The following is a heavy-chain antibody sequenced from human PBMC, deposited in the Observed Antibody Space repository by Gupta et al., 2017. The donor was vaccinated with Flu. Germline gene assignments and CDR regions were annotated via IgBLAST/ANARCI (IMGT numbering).Heavy chain of an antibody. V-gene: IGHV1-2*02. CDR1: GFTFSGYY. J-gene: IGHJ5*02. Sequence: VHLLQSGAEVNAHGASVRISCKASGFTFSGYYIHWVRQAPGQGLKWMGWINKKTVAAKGVDRFRGSVNLIREKSLIKALMARSSRKSADAALEEGSRCGILGFDPWGQGTLVTLSS. CDR2: INKKTVAA. D-gene: IGHD3-3*02. CDR3: SRCGILGFDP.